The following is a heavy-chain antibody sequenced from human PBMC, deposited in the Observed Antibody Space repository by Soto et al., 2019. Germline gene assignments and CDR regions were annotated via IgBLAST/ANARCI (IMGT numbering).Heavy chain of an antibody. V-gene: IGHV3-7*01. D-gene: IGHD5-18*01. Sequence: VGSLRLSCAASGFIFIAYWMSWFRQAPGKGLEWVANIHGDGGKIYYVDSVKGRFTISRDNAKRSPYLQMNSLRAEDTAVYYCARDFYGGYTYGPGDYWGQGALVTVSS. CDR3: ARDFYGGYTYGPGDY. J-gene: IGHJ4*02. CDR1: GFIFIAYW. CDR2: IHGDGGKI.